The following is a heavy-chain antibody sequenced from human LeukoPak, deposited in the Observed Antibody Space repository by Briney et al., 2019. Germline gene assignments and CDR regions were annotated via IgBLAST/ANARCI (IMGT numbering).Heavy chain of an antibody. J-gene: IGHJ4*02. V-gene: IGHV4-39*01. CDR3: ARQGVDIVVVEY. D-gene: IGHD2-21*01. CDR2: MYYRGST. Sequence: SETLSLTCTVSGASISSTDYYWGWIRQPPGKGLEWIGSMYYRGSTYYNPSLKSRVTISVDTSENQLSLKLSSVTAADTAVHYCARQGVDIVVVEYWGQGTLLTVSS. CDR1: GASISSTDYY.